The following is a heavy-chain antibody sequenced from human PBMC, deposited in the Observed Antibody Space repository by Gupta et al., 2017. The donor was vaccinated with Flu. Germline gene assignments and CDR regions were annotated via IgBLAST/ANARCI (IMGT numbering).Heavy chain of an antibody. J-gene: IGHJ4*02. CDR2: INSDGSST. CDR3: ARISIGTYYYDSSGYYIPDY. V-gene: IGHV3-74*01. D-gene: IGHD3-22*01. Sequence: EVQLVESGGGLVQPGGSMRLSCAASGFTFSTYWMHWVRQAPGKGLVWVSRINSDGSSTSYADSVKGRFTISRDNAKNTLYLQMNSLRAEDTAVYYCARISIGTYYYDSSGYYIPDYWGQGTLVTVSS. CDR1: GFTFSTYW.